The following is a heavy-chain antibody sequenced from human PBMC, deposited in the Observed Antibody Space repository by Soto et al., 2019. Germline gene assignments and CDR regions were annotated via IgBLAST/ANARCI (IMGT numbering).Heavy chain of an antibody. D-gene: IGHD2-2*01. V-gene: IGHV4-39*01. CDR2: IYYSGST. CDR1: GGSISSSSYY. CDR3: ARKGPDCSSTSCYSLGIDY. Sequence: QLQLQESGPGLVKPSETLSLTCTVSGGSISSSSYYWGWIRQPPGKGLEWIGSIYYSGSTYYNPSLKSRVNIAVDTSTNQFSLKLSSVTAADTAVNYCARKGPDCSSTSCYSLGIDYWGQGTLVTVSS. J-gene: IGHJ4*02.